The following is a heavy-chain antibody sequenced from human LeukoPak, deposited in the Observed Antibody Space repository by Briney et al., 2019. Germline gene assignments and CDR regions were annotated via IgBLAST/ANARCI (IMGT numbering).Heavy chain of an antibody. D-gene: IGHD5-24*01. V-gene: IGHV1-46*01. CDR3: ARDYGMATAYWYFDL. J-gene: IGHJ2*01. Sequence: VASVKVSCKASGYTFTNYYMHWVRQAPGQGLEWMGIINPSSGTTSYAQKFQGRVTMTRDTSTSTVYMELSSLRSEDTAVYYCARDYGMATAYWYFDLRGRGTLVTVSS. CDR1: GYTFTNYY. CDR2: INPSSGTT.